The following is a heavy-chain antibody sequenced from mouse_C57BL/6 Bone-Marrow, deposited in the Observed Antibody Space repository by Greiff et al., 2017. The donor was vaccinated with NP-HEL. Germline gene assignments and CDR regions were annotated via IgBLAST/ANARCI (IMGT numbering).Heavy chain of an antibody. CDR2: IYPGDGDT. J-gene: IGHJ2*01. V-gene: IGHV1-82*01. CDR3: ARSSYYGS. CDR1: GYAFSSSW. D-gene: IGHD1-1*01. Sequence: VQLQQSGPELVKPGASVKISCKASGYAFSSSWMNWVKQRPGKGLEWIGRIYPGDGDTNYIGKFKGKATLTADKSSSTAYMQLSSLTSEDSAVYFCARSSYYGSWGQGTTLTVSS.